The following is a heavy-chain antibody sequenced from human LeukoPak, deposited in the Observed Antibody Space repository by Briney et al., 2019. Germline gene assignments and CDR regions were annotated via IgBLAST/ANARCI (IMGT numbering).Heavy chain of an antibody. CDR3: ARARADGSGYYRY. Sequence: ASVKVSCKTSGYTFSKYGISWVRQAPGQGPEWIGWISAYDGNTNYAQKLQDRLTLTTDTSTDTAHMELRGLRSDDTAVYYCARARADGSGYYRYWGQGTLVTVSS. J-gene: IGHJ4*02. CDR1: GYTFSKYG. V-gene: IGHV1-18*01. D-gene: IGHD3-22*01. CDR2: ISAYDGNT.